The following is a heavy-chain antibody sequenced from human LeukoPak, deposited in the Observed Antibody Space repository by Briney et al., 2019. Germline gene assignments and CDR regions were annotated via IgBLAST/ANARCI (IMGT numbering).Heavy chain of an antibody. CDR1: GYSFTSYW. CDR3: ARGVPYDYVWGSQPGYFDY. J-gene: IGHJ4*02. Sequence: EESLQISCKGSGYSFTSYWIGWVRQMPGKGLEWMGIIYPGDSDTRYSPSFQGQVTISADKSISTAYLQWSSLKASDTAMYYCARGVPYDYVWGSQPGYFDYWGQGTLVTVSS. V-gene: IGHV5-51*01. D-gene: IGHD3-16*01. CDR2: IYPGDSDT.